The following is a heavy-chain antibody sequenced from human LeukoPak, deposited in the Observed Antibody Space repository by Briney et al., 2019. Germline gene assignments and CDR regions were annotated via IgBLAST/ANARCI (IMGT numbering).Heavy chain of an antibody. CDR1: EFTFSSYW. CDR2: IKQDGGQI. D-gene: IGHD4-17*01. Sequence: GSLRLSCAASEFTFSSYWMSWVRQAPGKGLEWVANIKQDGGQIYYLESVKGRFTVSRDNAKNSLYLQMNNLRAEDTAVYYCARLGARQMLEYWGQGTLVTVSS. CDR3: ARLGARQMLEY. V-gene: IGHV3-7*01. J-gene: IGHJ4*02.